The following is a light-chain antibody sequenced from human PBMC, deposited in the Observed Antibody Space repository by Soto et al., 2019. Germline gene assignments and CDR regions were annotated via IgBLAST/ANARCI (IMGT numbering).Light chain of an antibody. CDR3: SSYARSSPYV. CDR1: SSDVGAYNY. V-gene: IGLV2-14*01. CDR2: DVS. J-gene: IGLJ1*01. Sequence: QSVLTQPASVSGSPGQSITISCTGTSSDVGAYNYVSWYQHHPGKAPKLMIFDVSNRPSGVSNRFSGSKSGNTASLTISGLQAEDETDYYCSSYARSSPYVFGTGTKLTVL.